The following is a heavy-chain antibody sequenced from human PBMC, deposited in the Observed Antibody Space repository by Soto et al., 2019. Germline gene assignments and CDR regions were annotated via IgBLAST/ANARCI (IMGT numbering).Heavy chain of an antibody. V-gene: IGHV1-18*01. D-gene: IGHD3-22*01. Sequence: QVQLVQSGAEVKKPGASVKVSCKASGYTFITYGVSWVRQAPGQGLDWLGWISTYNGTTRYAERLQGRVTMTTDTTTNTAYIELRNLRSDDTAVYYCARGPTDYYDNSANYFLDYWGQGTLVTVSS. J-gene: IGHJ4*02. CDR2: ISTYNGTT. CDR3: ARGPTDYYDNSANYFLDY. CDR1: GYTFITYG.